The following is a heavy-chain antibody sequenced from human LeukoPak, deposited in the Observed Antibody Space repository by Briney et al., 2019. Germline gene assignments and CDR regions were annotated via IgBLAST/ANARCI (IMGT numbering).Heavy chain of an antibody. CDR3: ARVSPGIAVDNDFDY. D-gene: IGHD6-19*01. CDR2: IYYSGST. Sequence: PSQTLSLTCTVSGGSISSGGYYWSWIRQHPGKGLEWIGYIYYSGSTYYNPSLKSRVTISVDTSKNQFSLKLSSVTAADTAVYYCARVSPGIAVDNDFDYWGQGTLVTDSS. J-gene: IGHJ4*02. CDR1: GGSISSGGYY. V-gene: IGHV4-31*03.